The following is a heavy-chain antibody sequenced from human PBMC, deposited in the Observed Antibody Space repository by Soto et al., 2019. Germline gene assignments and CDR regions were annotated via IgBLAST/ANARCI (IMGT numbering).Heavy chain of an antibody. CDR3: AHRKQFVHNYFYYYGLDV. CDR2: FYWDDGK. J-gene: IGHJ6*02. CDR1: GLSLTTDRLG. V-gene: IGHV2-5*02. Sequence: SGPTLVNPTQTLTLTCTFSGLSLTTDRLGMGWIRQPPGKAPEWLALFYWDDGKRYSPSLKSRLTITKDTSKNQVFLTMTNMDPADTATYYCAHRKQFVHNYFYYYGLDVWGPGIMVTVSS. D-gene: IGHD6-6*01.